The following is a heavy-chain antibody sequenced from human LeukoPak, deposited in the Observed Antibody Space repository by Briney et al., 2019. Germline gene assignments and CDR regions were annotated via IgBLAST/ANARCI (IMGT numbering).Heavy chain of an antibody. CDR2: IRSKAYGGTT. CDR3: SRMIYCSGGSCSSDY. Sequence: GGSLRLSCTASGFTFGDYAMTWVRQAPGKGLEWVGFIRSKAYGGTTEYAASVKGRFTISRDDSKSIANLQMNSLKTEDTAVYYCSRMIYCSGGSCSSDYGGQGTLVTVSS. CDR1: GFTFGDYA. V-gene: IGHV3-49*04. D-gene: IGHD2-15*01. J-gene: IGHJ4*02.